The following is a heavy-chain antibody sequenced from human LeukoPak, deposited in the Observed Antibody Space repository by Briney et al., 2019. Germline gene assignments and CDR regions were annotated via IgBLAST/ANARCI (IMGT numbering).Heavy chain of an antibody. CDR1: GFTFNDYY. D-gene: IGHD6-19*01. CDR2: INIGGTNT. CDR3: ANLVAVAGTDGYYFDY. J-gene: IGHJ4*02. Sequence: GGSLRLSCAASGFTFNDYYMSWIRQAPGKGLEWLSYINIGGTNTHYADSVKGRFTISRDNAKKSLYLEMNNLRAEDTAVYYCANLVAVAGTDGYYFDYWGQGTLVTVSS. V-gene: IGHV3-11*01.